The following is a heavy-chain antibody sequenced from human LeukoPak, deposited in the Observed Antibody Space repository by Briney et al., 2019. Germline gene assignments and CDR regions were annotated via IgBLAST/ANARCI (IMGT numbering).Heavy chain of an antibody. V-gene: IGHV3-30-3*01. CDR2: ISYDGSNK. CDR1: RFTFSSYA. J-gene: IGHJ4*02. Sequence: GGSLRLSCAASRFTFSSYAMHWVRQAPGKGLEWVAVISYDGSNKYYADSVKGRFTISRDNSKNTLYLQMNSLRAEDTAVYYCARDGITMTPDYWGQGTLVTVSS. CDR3: ARDGITMTPDY. D-gene: IGHD3-22*01.